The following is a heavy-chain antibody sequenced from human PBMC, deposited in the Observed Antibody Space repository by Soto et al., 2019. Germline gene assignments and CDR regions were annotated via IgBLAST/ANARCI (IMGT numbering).Heavy chain of an antibody. J-gene: IGHJ1*01. CDR3: ASEVEERAEYFQH. D-gene: IGHD1-26*01. CDR1: GGTFSSYA. Sequence: SVKVSCKASGGTFSSYAISWVRQAPGQGLEWMGGIIPIFGTANYAQKFQGRVTITADESTSTAYMELSSLRSEDTAVYYCASEVEERAEYFQHWGQGTLVTVSS. CDR2: IIPIFGTA. V-gene: IGHV1-69*13.